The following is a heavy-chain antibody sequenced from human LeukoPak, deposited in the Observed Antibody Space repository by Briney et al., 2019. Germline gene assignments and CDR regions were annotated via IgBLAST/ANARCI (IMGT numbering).Heavy chain of an antibody. V-gene: IGHV5-51*01. Sequence: GESLKISCKGSGYSFTSYWIGWVRQMPGKGLEWMGIIYSGDSDTRYSPSFQGQVTISADKSISTAYLQWSSLKASDTAMYYCATQWLPRTPDDAFDIWGQGTMVTVSS. D-gene: IGHD3-22*01. CDR1: GYSFTSYW. CDR3: ATQWLPRTPDDAFDI. J-gene: IGHJ3*02. CDR2: IYSGDSDT.